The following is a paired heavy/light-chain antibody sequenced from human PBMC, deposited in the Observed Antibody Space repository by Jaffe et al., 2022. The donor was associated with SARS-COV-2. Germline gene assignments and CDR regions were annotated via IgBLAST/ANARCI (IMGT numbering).Heavy chain of an antibody. D-gene: IGHD3-10*01. J-gene: IGHJ6*02. CDR3: ANSLWFGSRWDGMDV. Sequence: QVQLQESGPGLVEPSGTLSLTCAVSGVSISSSNWWSWVRQPPGKGLEWIGEIYHTGSTNYNPSLKSRVTMSVDKSKNQLSLKVSSVTAADTAVYYCANSLWFGSRWDGMDVWGQGTTVTVSS. CDR2: IYHTGST. V-gene: IGHV4-4*02. CDR1: GVSISSSNW.
Light chain of an antibody. CDR3: QQRSIWGT. J-gene: IGKJ5*01. Sequence: EIVLTQSPATLSLSPGERATLSCRASQSVSSYLAWYQQKPGQAPRLLIYDASNRATGIPARFSGSGSGTDFTLTISSLEPEDFAVYYCQQRSIWGTFGQGTRLEIK. CDR1: QSVSSY. V-gene: IGKV3-11*01. CDR2: DAS.